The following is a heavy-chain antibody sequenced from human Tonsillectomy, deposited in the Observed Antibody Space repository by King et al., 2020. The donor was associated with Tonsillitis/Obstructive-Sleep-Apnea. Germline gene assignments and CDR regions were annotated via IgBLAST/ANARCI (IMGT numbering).Heavy chain of an antibody. CDR2: IKSKTEGGTT. J-gene: IGHJ4*02. Sequence: VQLVESGGGLVKPGGSLRLSCAASGFSCSNAWMSWVRQAPGKGREWGGRIKSKTEGGTTDYAAPVKGRYTISRDGSKNTLCLQMNSLKPEDTAVYYCTTGMTATGWYGLFDFWGQGTLVTVSS. CDR3: TTGMTATGWYGLFDF. V-gene: IGHV3-15*01. CDR1: GFSCSNAW. D-gene: IGHD6-19*01.